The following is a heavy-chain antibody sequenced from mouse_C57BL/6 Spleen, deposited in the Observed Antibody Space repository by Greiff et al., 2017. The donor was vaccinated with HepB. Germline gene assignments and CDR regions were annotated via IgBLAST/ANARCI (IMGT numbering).Heavy chain of an antibody. CDR3: ARRWLLAMDY. J-gene: IGHJ4*01. D-gene: IGHD2-3*01. CDR1: GYSITSGYY. V-gene: IGHV3-6*01. CDR2: ISYDGSN. Sequence: VQLKESGPGLVKPSQSLSLTCSVTGYSITSGYYWNWIRQFPGNKLEWMGYISYDGSNNYNPSLKNRISITRDTSKNQFFLKLNSVTTEDTATYYCARRWLLAMDYWGQGTSVTVSS.